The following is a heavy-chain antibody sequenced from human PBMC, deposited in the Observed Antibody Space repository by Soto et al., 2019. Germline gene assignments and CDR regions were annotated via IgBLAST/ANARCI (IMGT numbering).Heavy chain of an antibody. J-gene: IGHJ4*02. CDR3: ASHYDMWSGYLSPVDY. Sequence: QVQLVESGGDLVKPGGYLRLSCAASGYTFSDYYMSWIRQAPGKGLEWISYIVTSGNTIYYADSVEGRFTITRDNPKNSLYLEMNSLRDEDTAVYYCASHYDMWSGYLSPVDYWGQGTLVTVSS. D-gene: IGHD3-3*01. CDR1: GYTFSDYY. CDR2: IVTSGNTI. V-gene: IGHV3-11*01.